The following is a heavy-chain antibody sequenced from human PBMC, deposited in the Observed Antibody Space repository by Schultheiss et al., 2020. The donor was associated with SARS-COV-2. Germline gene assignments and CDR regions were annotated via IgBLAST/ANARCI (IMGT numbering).Heavy chain of an antibody. D-gene: IGHD3-22*01. V-gene: IGHV4-34*01. J-gene: IGHJ3*02. CDR3: ARDLLYVVVNDAFDI. CDR1: GGSFSGYY. CDR2: INHSGST. Sequence: SETLSLTCAVYGGSFSGYYWSWIRQPPGKGLEWIGEINHSGSTNYNPSLKSRVTISVDTSKNQFSLKLSSVTAADTAVYYCARDLLYVVVNDAFDIWGQGTMVTVSS.